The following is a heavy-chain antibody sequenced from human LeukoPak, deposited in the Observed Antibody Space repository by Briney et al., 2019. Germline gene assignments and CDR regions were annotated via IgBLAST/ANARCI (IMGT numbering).Heavy chain of an antibody. J-gene: IGHJ6*03. CDR2: IYYSGST. D-gene: IGHD2-15*01. Sequence: PSETLSLTCTVSGGSISSYYWSWIRQPPGKGLEWIGYIYYSGSTNYNPSLKSRVTISVDTSKNQFSLKLSSVTAADTAVYYCARAAHGGYYYYYYMDVWGKGTTVTVSS. CDR1: GGSISSYY. V-gene: IGHV4-59*01. CDR3: ARAAHGGYYYYYYMDV.